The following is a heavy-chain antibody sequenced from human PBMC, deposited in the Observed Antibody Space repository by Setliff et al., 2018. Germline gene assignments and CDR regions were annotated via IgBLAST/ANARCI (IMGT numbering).Heavy chain of an antibody. Sequence: GASVKVSCKASGYNRTGDYMHWVRQATGQGLEWMGWINPNSGGTNYAQKFQGWVTMTRDTSISTAYMELSRLRSDDTAVYYCARGRDFWSGYLVYWGQGTLVTVSS. CDR2: INPNSGGT. J-gene: IGHJ4*02. CDR3: ARGRDFWSGYLVY. CDR1: GYNRTGDY. D-gene: IGHD3-3*01. V-gene: IGHV1-2*04.